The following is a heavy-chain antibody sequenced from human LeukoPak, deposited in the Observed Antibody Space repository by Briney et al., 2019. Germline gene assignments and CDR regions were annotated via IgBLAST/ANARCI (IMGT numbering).Heavy chain of an antibody. D-gene: IGHD1-1*01. Sequence: SETLSLTCTVSGGSINSYYWSWIRQPPGKGLEWIGYIYYSGSTNYNPSLKSRVTISVDTSKNQFSLKLSSVTAADTAVYYCARGRGSVPYFDYWGQGTLVTVSS. J-gene: IGHJ4*02. V-gene: IGHV4-59*01. CDR2: IYYSGST. CDR3: ARGRGSVPYFDY. CDR1: GGSINSYY.